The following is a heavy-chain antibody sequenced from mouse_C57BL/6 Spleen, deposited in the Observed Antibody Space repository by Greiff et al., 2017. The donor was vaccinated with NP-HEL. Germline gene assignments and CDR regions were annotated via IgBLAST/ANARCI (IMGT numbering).Heavy chain of an antibody. D-gene: IGHD4-1*01. Sequence: VQLQQPGAELVKPGASVKLSCKASGYTFTSYWMHWVKQRPGQGLEWIGMIHPNSGSTNYNEKFKSKATLTVDKSSSTAYMQLSSLTSEDSAVYYCAREDWDRVSFAYWGQGTLVTVSA. CDR3: AREDWDRVSFAY. V-gene: IGHV1-64*01. CDR2: IHPNSGST. CDR1: GYTFTSYW. J-gene: IGHJ3*01.